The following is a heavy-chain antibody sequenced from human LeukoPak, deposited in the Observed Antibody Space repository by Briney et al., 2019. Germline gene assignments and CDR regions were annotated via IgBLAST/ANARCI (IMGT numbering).Heavy chain of an antibody. CDR1: GFTFSSYA. J-gene: IGHJ4*02. V-gene: IGHV3-23*01. CDR3: AKKGIAAAGYNPRGYYFDY. Sequence: PGGSLRLSCAASGFTFSSYAMSWVRQAPGKGLEWVSAISGSGGSTYYADSVKGRFTISRDNSKHTLYLQMNSLRAEDTAVYYCAKKGIAAAGYNPRGYYFDYWGQGTLVTVSS. CDR2: ISGSGGST. D-gene: IGHD6-13*01.